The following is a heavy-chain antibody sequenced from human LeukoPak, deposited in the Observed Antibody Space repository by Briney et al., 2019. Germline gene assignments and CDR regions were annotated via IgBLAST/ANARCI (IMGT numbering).Heavy chain of an antibody. CDR2: VYYSGST. CDR1: GGSFSGHY. J-gene: IGHJ4*02. CDR3: ARIHRYCSGGACYVLDN. D-gene: IGHD2-15*01. Sequence: SETLSLTCAVYGGSFSGHYWGWIRQPPGRGLEWIGYVYYSGSTNYNPSFKSRITISVDTSRNQFSLQLSSVTAADTAVYYCARIHRYCSGGACYVLDNWGQGTLVAVSS. V-gene: IGHV4-59*11.